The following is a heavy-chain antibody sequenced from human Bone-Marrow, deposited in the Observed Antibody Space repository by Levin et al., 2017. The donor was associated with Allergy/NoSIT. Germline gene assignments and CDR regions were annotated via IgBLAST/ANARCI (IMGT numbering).Heavy chain of an antibody. V-gene: IGHV3-74*03. CDR3: TRDQTVAAFDS. J-gene: IGHJ4*02. CDR2: ITTDGRST. Sequence: LSLTCAASGFIFRNYWMHWVRQAPGKGLVWVSRITTDGRSTTYADSVKGRFTISRDNAKNTLYLQMNSLRAEDSAVYYCTRDQTVAAFDSWGQGTLVTVSS. CDR1: GFIFRNYW. D-gene: IGHD2-15*01.